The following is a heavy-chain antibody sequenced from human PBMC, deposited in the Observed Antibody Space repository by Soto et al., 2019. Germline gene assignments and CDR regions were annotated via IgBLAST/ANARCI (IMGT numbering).Heavy chain of an antibody. D-gene: IGHD2-8*01. J-gene: IGHJ6*02. V-gene: IGHV3-23*01. CDR3: TKSRRGILMVYGFGGMDV. Sequence: GGSLRLSCAASGFTVNSHAMSWVRQAPGKGLEWVASISGSGDGTYYGDSVKGRFTISRDSSSSTLYLQMNNLRGEDTAVYFCTKSRRGILMVYGFGGMDVWGQGTTVTVS. CDR2: ISGSGDGT. CDR1: GFTVNSHA.